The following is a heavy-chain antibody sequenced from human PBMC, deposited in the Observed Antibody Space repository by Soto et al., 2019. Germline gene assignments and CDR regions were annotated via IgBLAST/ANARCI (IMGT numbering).Heavy chain of an antibody. CDR2: IFYSGST. CDR1: GGSISSYC. Sequence: SETLSLTCTVPGGSISSYCWSWIRQPPGKGLEWIGYIFYSGSTNYNPSLKSRVTISIDTSKNQFSLKLSSVTAADTAVYYCARDRGTSGSRRAFDIWGQGTMVTVSS. J-gene: IGHJ3*02. V-gene: IGHV4-59*01. CDR3: ARDRGTSGSRRAFDI. D-gene: IGHD2-2*01.